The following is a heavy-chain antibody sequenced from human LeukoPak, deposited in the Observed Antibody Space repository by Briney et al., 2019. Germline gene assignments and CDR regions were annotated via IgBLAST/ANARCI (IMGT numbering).Heavy chain of an antibody. D-gene: IGHD3-3*01. J-gene: IGHJ4*02. CDR3: ARLGGSGYYSSFDY. V-gene: IGHV3-53*01. Sequence: GGSLRLSCAASGFTVSSNYMSWVRQAPGKGLEWVSVIYSGGSTYYADSVKGRFTISRDNSKNTLYLQMNSLRAEDTAVYYCARLGGSGYYSSFDYWGQGTLLTVSS. CDR2: IYSGGST. CDR1: GFTVSSNY.